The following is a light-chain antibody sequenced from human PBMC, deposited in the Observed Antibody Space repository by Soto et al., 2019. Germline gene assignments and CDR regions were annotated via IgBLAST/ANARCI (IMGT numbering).Light chain of an antibody. CDR3: SSYTTDGSYV. V-gene: IGLV2-14*01. J-gene: IGLJ1*01. Sequence: QSVLTQPASASGSPGLSIAISCTGTSSDVGGYNSVSWYQQHPGKAPKLMIYDVSNRPSGVSNRFSGSKSGNTASLTISGLQAEDEGDYYCSSYTTDGSYVFGTGTKLTVL. CDR1: SSDVGGYNS. CDR2: DVS.